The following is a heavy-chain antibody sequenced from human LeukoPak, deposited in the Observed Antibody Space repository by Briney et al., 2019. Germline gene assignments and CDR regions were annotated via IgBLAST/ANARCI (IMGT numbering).Heavy chain of an antibody. V-gene: IGHV4-39*01. CDR1: GVSISSSNSY. CDR2: IYYSGNT. CDR3: ARRPVANYGDLYYFDY. J-gene: IGHJ4*02. Sequence: SETLSLTCTVSGVSISSSNSYWGWIRQPPGKGLEWIGSIYYSGNTYYNASLKSQVSISIDTSKNQFSLKLSSVTAADTAVYYCARRPVANYGDLYYFDYWGQGTLVTVSS. D-gene: IGHD4-17*01.